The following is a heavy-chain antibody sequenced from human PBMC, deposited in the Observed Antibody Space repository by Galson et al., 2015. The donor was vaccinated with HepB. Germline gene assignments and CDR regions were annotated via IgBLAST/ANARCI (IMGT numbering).Heavy chain of an antibody. V-gene: IGHV3-30-3*01. D-gene: IGHD3-3*01. CDR1: GGTVRSDS. J-gene: IGHJ4*02. CDR3: ARDLRPLKGGVVITPPHY. Sequence: SLTRCWAASGGTVRSDSLRWARQALGGGMGWGEVISYDGSSKYYADSGKCGSTVSTEHFQNTLYVQMTSLRADDTAVYYCARDLRPLKGGVVITPPHYWGQGTLVTVSS. CDR2: ISYDGSSK.